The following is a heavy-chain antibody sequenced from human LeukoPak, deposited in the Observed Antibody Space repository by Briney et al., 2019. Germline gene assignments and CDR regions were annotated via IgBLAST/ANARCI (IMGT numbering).Heavy chain of an antibody. CDR2: ISAYNGNT. Sequence: ASVKVSCKASGYTFTSYGISWVRQAPGQGLEWMGWISAYNGNTNYAQKFQGWVTMTRDTSISTAYMELSRLKSDDTAVYYCARTNYDFWSGYLMYWGQGTLVTVSS. CDR1: GYTFTSYG. J-gene: IGHJ4*02. D-gene: IGHD3-3*01. CDR3: ARTNYDFWSGYLMY. V-gene: IGHV1-18*01.